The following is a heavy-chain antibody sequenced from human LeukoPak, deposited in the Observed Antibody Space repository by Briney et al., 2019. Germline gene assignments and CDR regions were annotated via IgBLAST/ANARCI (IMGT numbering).Heavy chain of an antibody. V-gene: IGHV4-31*03. CDR2: IYYSGST. J-gene: IGHJ4*02. CDR1: GGSISSGGYY. CDR3: AREPHYYDSSGYGTRALDY. Sequence: SQTLSLTCTVSGGSISSGGYYWSWIRQHPGKGLEWIGYIYYSGSTYYNPSLKSRVTISVDTSKNQFSLKLSSVTAADTAVYYCAREPHYYDSSGYGTRALDYWGQGTLVTVSS. D-gene: IGHD3-22*01.